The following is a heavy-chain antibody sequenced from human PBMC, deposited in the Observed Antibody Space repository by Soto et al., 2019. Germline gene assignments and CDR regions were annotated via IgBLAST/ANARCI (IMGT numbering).Heavy chain of an antibody. Sequence: PGESLKISCKGSGYSFTSYWISWVRQMPGKGLEWMGRIDPSDSYTNYSPSFQGHVTISADKSISTAYLQWSSLKASDTAMYYCARLRNNVLPWFGPHLFDPWGQGTLVTVSS. CDR3: ARLRNNVLPWFGPHLFDP. J-gene: IGHJ5*02. CDR2: IDPSDSYT. CDR1: GYSFTSYW. V-gene: IGHV5-10-1*01. D-gene: IGHD3-10*01.